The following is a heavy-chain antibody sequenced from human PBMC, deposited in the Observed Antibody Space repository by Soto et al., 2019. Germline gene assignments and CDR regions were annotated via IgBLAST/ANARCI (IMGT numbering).Heavy chain of an antibody. J-gene: IGHJ4*02. CDR1: GGSISSYY. Sequence: SATLSLTCTVSGGSISSYYWSWIRQPPGKGLEWIGYIYYSGSTNYNPSLKSRVTISVDTSKNQFSLKLSSVTAADTAVYYCARADLEWLFYFDYWGQGTLVTVSS. V-gene: IGHV4-59*01. CDR2: IYYSGST. D-gene: IGHD3-3*01. CDR3: ARADLEWLFYFDY.